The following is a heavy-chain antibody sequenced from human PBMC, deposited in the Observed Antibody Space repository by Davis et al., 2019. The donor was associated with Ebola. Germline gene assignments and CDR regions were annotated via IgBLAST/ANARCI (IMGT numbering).Heavy chain of an antibody. D-gene: IGHD3-16*02. CDR2: IYYSGST. V-gene: IGHV4-39*01. CDR3: ARLSGSYLVTSTLNRPSYYYYGMDV. Sequence: SETLSLTCTVSGVSISSSSYYWGWIRQPPGKGLEWIGSIYYSGSTYYNPSLKSRVTISVDTSKNQFSLKLSSVTAADTAVYYCARLSGSYLVTSTLNRPSYYYYGMDVWGQGTTVTVPS. CDR1: GVSISSSSYY. J-gene: IGHJ6*02.